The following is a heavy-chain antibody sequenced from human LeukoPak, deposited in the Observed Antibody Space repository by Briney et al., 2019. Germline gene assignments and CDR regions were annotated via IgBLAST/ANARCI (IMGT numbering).Heavy chain of an antibody. CDR1: GGSVSSGSYY. V-gene: IGHV4-61*01. CDR2: IYYSGST. D-gene: IGHD2-15*01. J-gene: IGHJ4*02. Sequence: PSETLSLTCTVSGGSVSSGSYYWSWIRQPPGKGLEGIGYIYYSGSTNYNPSLKSRVTISVDTSKNQFSLKLSSVTAADTAVYYCARDRLGYCSGGSCYSGDRSDYWGQGTLVTVSS. CDR3: ARDRLGYCSGGSCYSGDRSDY.